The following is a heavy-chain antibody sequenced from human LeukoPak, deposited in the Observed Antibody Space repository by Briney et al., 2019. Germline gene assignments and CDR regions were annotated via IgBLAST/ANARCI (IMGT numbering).Heavy chain of an antibody. Sequence: PSETLSLTCAVSGYAMSSSNWWGWIRQPPGKGLEWIGNIYYTGNTYYNASLQSRVTISIDTSKNQFSLRLNSVTAADTAMYYCAKSGGYGLIDYWGQGTLVTVSS. CDR3: AKSGGYGLIDY. J-gene: IGHJ4*02. D-gene: IGHD1-26*01. V-gene: IGHV4-28*01. CDR1: GYAMSSSNW. CDR2: IYYTGNT.